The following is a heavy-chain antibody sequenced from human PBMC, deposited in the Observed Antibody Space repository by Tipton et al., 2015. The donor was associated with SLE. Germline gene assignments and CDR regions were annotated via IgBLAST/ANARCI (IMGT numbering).Heavy chain of an antibody. V-gene: IGHV3-74*01. Sequence: SLRLSCAVSGFTLTNYNMNWVRQAPGKGLVWVSRINSDGSSTRYADSEKGRFTISRDNAKNTLYLQMNSLTAEDTAVYYCTREYPGYYYYLDVWGKGTTVTVSS. D-gene: IGHD2-2*01. CDR3: TREYPGYYYYLDV. CDR1: GFTLTNYN. CDR2: INSDGSST. J-gene: IGHJ6*03.